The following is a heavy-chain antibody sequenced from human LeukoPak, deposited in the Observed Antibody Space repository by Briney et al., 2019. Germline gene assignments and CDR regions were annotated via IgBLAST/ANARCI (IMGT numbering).Heavy chain of an antibody. D-gene: IGHD6-13*01. Sequence: PGGSLRLSCAASGFTFSSYSMNRVRQAPGKGLEWVSSISSNSSYIYYADSVKGRFTISRDNAKNSLYLQMNSLRAEDTAVYYCARDPREQQLVPYFDYWGQGTLVTVSS. CDR2: ISSNSSYI. CDR3: ARDPREQQLVPYFDY. CDR1: GFTFSSYS. J-gene: IGHJ4*02. V-gene: IGHV3-21*01.